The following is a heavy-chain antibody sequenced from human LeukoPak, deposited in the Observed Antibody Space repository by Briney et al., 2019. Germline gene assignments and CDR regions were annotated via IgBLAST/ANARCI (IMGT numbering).Heavy chain of an antibody. V-gene: IGHV1-69*13. D-gene: IGHD3-22*01. Sequence: SVKVSCKASGGTFSSYAISWVRQAPGQGLEWMGGIIPIFGTANYAQKFQGRVTITADESTSTAYMELSSLRSEDTAVYYCARYDSSGYFPFDYWGQGTLVTVSS. CDR3: ARYDSSGYFPFDY. CDR2: IIPIFGTA. CDR1: GGTFSSYA. J-gene: IGHJ4*02.